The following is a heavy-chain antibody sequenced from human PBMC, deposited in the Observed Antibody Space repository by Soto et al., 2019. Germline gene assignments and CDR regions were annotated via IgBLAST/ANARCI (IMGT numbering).Heavy chain of an antibody. CDR3: ARQRTSVVTQAYFDV. Sequence: SETLSLTCSLSGASITSTTYFWGWIRQPPGKGLEWIGSIYYSGSTYNNPSLRSRVPMSIDTSKDQFSLKLKSVTAADTALYFCARQRTSVVTQAYFDVWGPGSLVTVSS. CDR1: GASITSTTYF. CDR2: IYYSGST. D-gene: IGHD2-21*02. V-gene: IGHV4-39*01. J-gene: IGHJ4*02.